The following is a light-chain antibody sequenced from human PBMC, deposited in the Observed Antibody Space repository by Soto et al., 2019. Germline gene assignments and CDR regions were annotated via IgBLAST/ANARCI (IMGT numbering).Light chain of an antibody. CDR1: QSVSSY. CDR3: QQRSNWT. CDR2: DAS. Sequence: EIVLTQSPATLSLSPGERATLSCRARQSVSSYLAWYQQKPGQAPRLLIYDASNRATGIPARFSGSGSGTDFTLTISSLEPEDLAVYYCQQRSNWTFGQGTKVEIK. V-gene: IGKV3-11*01. J-gene: IGKJ1*01.